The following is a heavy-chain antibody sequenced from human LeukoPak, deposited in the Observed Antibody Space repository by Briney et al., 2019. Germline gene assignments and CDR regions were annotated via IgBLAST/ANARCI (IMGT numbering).Heavy chain of an antibody. V-gene: IGHV3-20*04. Sequence: GGSLRLSCAASGFTFDDYGMSWVRQAPGKGLEWVSGINWNGGSTGYADSVKGRFTISRDNAKNSLYLQMNSLRAEDTALYYCARKNDYYGSGSYDYWGQGTLVTVSS. CDR3: ARKNDYYGSGSYDY. J-gene: IGHJ4*02. CDR1: GFTFDDYG. D-gene: IGHD3-10*01. CDR2: INWNGGST.